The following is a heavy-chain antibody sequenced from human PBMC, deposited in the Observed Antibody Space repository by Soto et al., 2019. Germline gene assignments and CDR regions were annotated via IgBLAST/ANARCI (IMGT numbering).Heavy chain of an antibody. CDR1: GGTFSSYA. V-gene: IGHV1-69*13. CDR2: IIPIFGTA. D-gene: IGHD3-22*01. Sequence: SVKVSCKASGGTFSSYAISWVRQAPGQGLEWMGGIIPIFGTANYAQKFQGRVTITADESTSTAYMELSSLRSEDTAVYYCAADHYDSSGYHGYYYYGMDVWGQGTTVTVS. CDR3: AADHYDSSGYHGYYYYGMDV. J-gene: IGHJ6*02.